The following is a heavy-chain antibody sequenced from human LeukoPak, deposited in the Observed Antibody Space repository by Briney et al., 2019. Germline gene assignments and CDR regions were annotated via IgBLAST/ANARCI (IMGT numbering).Heavy chain of an antibody. CDR1: GGSISSSSYY. Sequence: SETLSLTCTVSGGSISSSSYYWGWIRQPPGKRLEWIGTIYYSGSTYYNPSLKSRVTISVDTSKNQFSLKLSSVTAADTAVYYCARERAWGSPRAYDYWGQGTLVTVSS. J-gene: IGHJ4*02. D-gene: IGHD3-16*01. CDR2: IYYSGST. V-gene: IGHV4-39*07. CDR3: ARERAWGSPRAYDY.